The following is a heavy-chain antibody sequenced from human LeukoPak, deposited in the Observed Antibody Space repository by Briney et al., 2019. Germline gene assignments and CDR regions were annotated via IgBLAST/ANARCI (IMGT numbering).Heavy chain of an antibody. CDR1: GYTFTGYY. D-gene: IGHD6-13*01. J-gene: IGHJ4*02. Sequence: GASVKVSCKASGYTFTGYYMHWVRQAPGQGLEWMGWINPNSGGTNYAQKFQDRVTMTRDTSISTAYMELSRLRSDDTAVYYCARVRGGGSTLAPWGQGTLVTVSS. CDR2: INPNSGGT. V-gene: IGHV1-2*02. CDR3: ARVRGGGSTLAP.